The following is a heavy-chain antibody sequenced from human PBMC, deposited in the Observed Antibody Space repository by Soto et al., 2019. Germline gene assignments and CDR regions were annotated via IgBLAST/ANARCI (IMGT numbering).Heavy chain of an antibody. D-gene: IGHD1-26*01. CDR3: GRSGTYEPLYY. CDR1: GFTLSSYE. V-gene: IGHV3-48*03. CDR2: ISGSGRTI. Sequence: SGGSLRLSCAASGFTLSSYEMNWVRQAPGKGLEWVSYISGSGRTIYYADSVKGRFTISRDNAKNSLYLQMNSLRAEDTAVYYCGRSGTYEPLYYWGQGPVGTAS. J-gene: IGHJ4*02.